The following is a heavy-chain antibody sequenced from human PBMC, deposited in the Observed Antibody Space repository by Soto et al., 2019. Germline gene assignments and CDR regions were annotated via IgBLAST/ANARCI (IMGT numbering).Heavy chain of an antibody. Sequence: GGSLRLSCAASGFTSSSYRMSWVRQAPGKGLEWVSCISSSGSTTHYADSVKGRFTVSRDNSKNTLYLQMNSLRAEDTAVYNCAKEPVGPDWYFDLWGRGTLVTVSS. J-gene: IGHJ2*01. CDR2: ISSSGSTT. V-gene: IGHV3-23*01. CDR3: AKEPVGPDWYFDL. CDR1: GFTSSSYR.